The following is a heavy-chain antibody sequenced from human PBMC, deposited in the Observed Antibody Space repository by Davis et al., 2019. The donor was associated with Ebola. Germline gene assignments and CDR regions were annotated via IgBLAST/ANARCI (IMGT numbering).Heavy chain of an antibody. CDR2: IYTSGST. J-gene: IGHJ6*02. CDR3: ARDVGWGYCSGGSCPYYYYYGMDV. V-gene: IGHV4-61*09. D-gene: IGHD2-15*01. Sequence: PSETLSLTCTVSGGSISSGNYYWSWIRQPAGKGLEWIGHIYTSGSTNYNPSLKSRVTISVDTSKNQFSLKLSSVTAADTAVYYCARDVGWGYCSGGSCPYYYYYGMDVWGQGTTVTVSS. CDR1: GGSISSGNYY.